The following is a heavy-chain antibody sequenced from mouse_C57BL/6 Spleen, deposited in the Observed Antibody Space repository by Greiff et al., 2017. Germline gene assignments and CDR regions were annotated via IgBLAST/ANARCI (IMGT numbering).Heavy chain of an antibody. Sequence: VQLVESGGGLVKPGGSLKLSCAASGFTFSSYAMSWVRQTPEKRLEWVATISDGGSYTYYPDNVKGRFTISRDNAKNNLYLQMSHLKSEDTAMYYCARDLGYDYWFAYWGQGTLVTVSA. CDR2: ISDGGSYT. CDR3: ARDLGYDYWFAY. D-gene: IGHD2-4*01. CDR1: GFTFSSYA. J-gene: IGHJ3*01. V-gene: IGHV5-4*01.